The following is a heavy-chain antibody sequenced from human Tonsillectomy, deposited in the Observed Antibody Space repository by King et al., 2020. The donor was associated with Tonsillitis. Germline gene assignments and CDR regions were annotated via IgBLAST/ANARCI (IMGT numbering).Heavy chain of an antibody. CDR2: IFASGTT. D-gene: IGHD2-2*01. J-gene: IGHJ5*02. V-gene: IGHV4-61*02. CDR1: GGSISTVGYY. Sequence: VQLVESGPGLVRPSQTLSLTCTVSGGSISTVGYYWTWIRQPAGKGLEWIGRIFASGTTNLNPSLNSRVTMSVDPSKNQFSLTLSAVTAADTAVYYCARGSEIVVLPGAIGGRFDPWGQGTQVTVSS. CDR3: ARGSEIVVLPGAIGGRFDP.